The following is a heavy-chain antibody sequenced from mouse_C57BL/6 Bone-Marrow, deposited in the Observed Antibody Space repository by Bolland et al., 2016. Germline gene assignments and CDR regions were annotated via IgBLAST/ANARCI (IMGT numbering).Heavy chain of an antibody. CDR3: AREDDYDGYFDV. V-gene: IGHV1-64*01. J-gene: IGHJ1*01. D-gene: IGHD2-4*01. Sequence: NYNEKFKSKATLTVDKSSGTAYMQLSSLTSEDSAVYYCAREDDYDGYFDVWGQGT.